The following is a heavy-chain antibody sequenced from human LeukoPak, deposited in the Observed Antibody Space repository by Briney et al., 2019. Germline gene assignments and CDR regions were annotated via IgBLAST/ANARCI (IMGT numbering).Heavy chain of an antibody. CDR3: ARSYCSGGSCYRYYYGMDV. V-gene: IGHV1-69*13. CDR2: IIPIFGTA. D-gene: IGHD2-15*01. CDR1: GGTFSSYA. J-gene: IGHJ6*02. Sequence: ASVKVSCKASGGTFSSYAISWVRQAPGQGLEWMGGIIPIFGTANYAQKFQGRVTITADESTSTAYMELSSLRSEDTAVYYCARSYCSGGSCYRYYYGMDVWGQGTTVTVSS.